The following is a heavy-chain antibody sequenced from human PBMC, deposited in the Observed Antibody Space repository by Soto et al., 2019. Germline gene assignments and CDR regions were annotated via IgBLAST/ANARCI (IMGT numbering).Heavy chain of an antibody. D-gene: IGHD6-6*01. J-gene: IGHJ6*02. CDR3: AKDFAEGSSQYDYYYYGMDV. V-gene: IGHV3-30*18. CDR2: ISFDGSNK. Sequence: QVQLVESGGGVVQPGRSLRLSCVASGFTFSSYAMHWVRQAPGKGLEWVAVISFDGSNKSYADSVKGRFTISRDNSKNTLYLQMNSLRAEDTAVYYCAKDFAEGSSQYDYYYYGMDVWGQGTTVTVSS. CDR1: GFTFSSYA.